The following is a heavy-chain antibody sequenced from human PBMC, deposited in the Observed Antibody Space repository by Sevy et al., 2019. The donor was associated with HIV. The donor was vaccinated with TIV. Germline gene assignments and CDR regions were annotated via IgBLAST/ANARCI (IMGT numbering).Heavy chain of an antibody. J-gene: IGHJ4*02. V-gene: IGHV1-8*01. CDR3: ARLSGGY. CDR1: GYTFTSYD. CDR2: MSPKSGKT. D-gene: IGHD3-10*01. Sequence: ASAKVSCKASGYTFTSYDINWVRQATGQGLEWMGWMSPKSGKTGYAQRFQGRVTMTRNTSISTAYMEVSSLRSEDTAVYYCARLSGGYWGQGTLVTVSS.